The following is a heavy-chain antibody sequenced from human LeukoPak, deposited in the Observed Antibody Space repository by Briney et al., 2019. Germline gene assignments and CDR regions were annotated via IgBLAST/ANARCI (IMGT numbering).Heavy chain of an antibody. V-gene: IGHV1-2*02. CDR2: INPNSGGT. D-gene: IGHD2-8*01. CDR3: ARIPLNLGHCTTSRCRPSPDY. CDR1: GYTFTGYY. J-gene: IGHJ4*02. Sequence: ASVKVSCKASGYTFTGYYMHWVRQAPGQGLEWMGWINPNSGGTNYAQKFRGRVTLARDTSISTAYMEMSSLKSDDTAVYYCARIPLNLGHCTTSRCRPSPDYWGQGSLVTVSS.